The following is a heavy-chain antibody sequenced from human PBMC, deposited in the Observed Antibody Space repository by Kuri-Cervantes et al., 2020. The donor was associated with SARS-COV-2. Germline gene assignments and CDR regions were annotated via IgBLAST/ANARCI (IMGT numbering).Heavy chain of an antibody. J-gene: IGHJ4*02. D-gene: IGHD4-17*01. Sequence: SETLSLTCTVSGGSISSSSYYWGWTRQPPGKGLEWIGSIYYSGSTYYNPSLKSRVTISVDTSKNQFSLKLSSVTAADTAVYYCARLTTVTTFDYWGQGTLVTVSS. CDR2: IYYSGST. CDR3: ARLTTVTTFDY. V-gene: IGHV4-39*01. CDR1: GGSISSSSYY.